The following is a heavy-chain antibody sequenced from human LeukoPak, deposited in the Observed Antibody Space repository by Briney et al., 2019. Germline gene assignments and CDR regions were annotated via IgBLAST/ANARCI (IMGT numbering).Heavy chain of an antibody. J-gene: IGHJ6*03. Sequence: GGSLRLSCAASGFTFSSYNMNWVRQAPGKGLEWVSYISSSSSSIYYADSVKGRFTISRDNAKKSLYLQMNSLRAEDTAVYYCARLPQQLVRPKQKYYYYMDVWGKGTTVTVSS. CDR3: ARLPQQLVRPKQKYYYYMDV. V-gene: IGHV3-48*01. CDR2: ISSSSSSI. D-gene: IGHD6-13*01. CDR1: GFTFSSYN.